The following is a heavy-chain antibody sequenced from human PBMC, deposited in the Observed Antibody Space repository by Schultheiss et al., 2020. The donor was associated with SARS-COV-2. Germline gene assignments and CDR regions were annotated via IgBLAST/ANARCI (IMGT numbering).Heavy chain of an antibody. J-gene: IGHJ5*02. CDR3: ARSPPRAGVGDWLDT. CDR2: ISAYNGNT. CDR1: GYTFTSYG. V-gene: IGHV1-18*04. D-gene: IGHD3-3*01. Sequence: ASVKVSCKASGYTFTSYGISWVRQAPGQGLEWMGWISAYNGNTNYAQKFQGRVTMTRDTSISTAYMEVSSLRFEDTAVYYCARSPPRAGVGDWLDTWGQGTLVTVSS.